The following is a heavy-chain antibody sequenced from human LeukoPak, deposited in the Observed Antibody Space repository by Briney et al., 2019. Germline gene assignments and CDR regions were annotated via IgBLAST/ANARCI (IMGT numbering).Heavy chain of an antibody. Sequence: AGGSLELSWAGPGFHFEEYGMEWGRPAPGKGVEGVSGISWNSGSIGYADSVKGRFTISRDNAKNSLYLQMNSLRAEDTALYYCAKDISSLGELSEGLDYWGQGTLVTVSS. CDR3: AKDISSLGELSEGLDY. D-gene: IGHD3-16*02. CDR1: GFHFEEYG. CDR2: ISWNSGSI. J-gene: IGHJ4*02. V-gene: IGHV3-9*01.